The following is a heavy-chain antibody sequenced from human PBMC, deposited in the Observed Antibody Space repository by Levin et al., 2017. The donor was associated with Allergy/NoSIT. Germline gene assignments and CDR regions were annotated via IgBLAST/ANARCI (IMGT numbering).Heavy chain of an antibody. CDR3: ASGPISDF. D-gene: IGHD5-24*01. Sequence: GESLKISCEASGFAFSTHEMTWVRQAPGKGLEWVSYINEGGDTIYYAAPVKGRFTISRDNAKNSLYLQMNSLRAEDTAIYYCASGPISDFWGQGTLVTVSS. CDR1: GFAFSTHE. CDR2: INEGGDTI. J-gene: IGHJ4*02. V-gene: IGHV3-48*03.